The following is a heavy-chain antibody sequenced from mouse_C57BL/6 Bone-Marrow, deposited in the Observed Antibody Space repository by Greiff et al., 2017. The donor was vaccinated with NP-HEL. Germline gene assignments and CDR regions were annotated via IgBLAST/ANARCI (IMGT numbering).Heavy chain of an antibody. CDR1: GYAFSSYW. Sequence: VQLQQSGAELVKPGASVKISCKASGYAFSSYWMNWVKQRPGKGLEWIGQIYPGDGDTNYNGKFKGKATLTADKSSSTAYMQLSSLTSEDSAVYFGAREDPMITKRVYYFDYWGQGTTLTVSS. J-gene: IGHJ2*01. D-gene: IGHD2-4*01. CDR3: AREDPMITKRVYYFDY. V-gene: IGHV1-80*01. CDR2: IYPGDGDT.